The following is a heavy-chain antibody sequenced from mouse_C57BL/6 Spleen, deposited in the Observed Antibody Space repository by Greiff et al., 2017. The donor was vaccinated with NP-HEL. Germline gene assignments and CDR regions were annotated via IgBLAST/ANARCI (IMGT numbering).Heavy chain of an antibody. Sequence: QVQLKQSGAELARPGASVKLSCKASGYTFTSYGISWVKQRTGQGLEWIGEIYPRSGNTYYNEKFKGKATLTADKSSSTAYMELRSLTSEDSAVYFCARIYGSRYYFDYWGQGTTLTVSS. D-gene: IGHD1-1*01. V-gene: IGHV1-81*01. J-gene: IGHJ2*01. CDR1: GYTFTSYG. CDR2: IYPRSGNT. CDR3: ARIYGSRYYFDY.